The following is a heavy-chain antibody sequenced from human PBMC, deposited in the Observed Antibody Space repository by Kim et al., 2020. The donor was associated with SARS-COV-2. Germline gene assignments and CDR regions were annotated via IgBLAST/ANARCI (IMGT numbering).Heavy chain of an antibody. J-gene: IGHJ4*02. CDR2: IIPAFGTE. D-gene: IGHD6-19*01. Sequence: SVKVSCKASGGTFRSYTISWLRQAPGQGLEWMGGIIPAFGTEKYPQKFQGRVTITADVSTNTAYMELSSLRSEDTALYYCRVGGWDPQFDYWGQGTLVTVSS. CDR3: RVGGWDPQFDY. V-gene: IGHV1-69*13. CDR1: GGTFRSYT.